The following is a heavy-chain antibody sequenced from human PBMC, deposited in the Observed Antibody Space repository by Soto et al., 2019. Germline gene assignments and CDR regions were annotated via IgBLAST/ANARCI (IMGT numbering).Heavy chain of an antibody. J-gene: IGHJ4*02. Sequence: EVQRMESGGGLVQPGRSLRLSCAASGFTFDDYARHWVRQAPGKGLEWVSGISWNSGSIGYADSVKGRFTISRDNAKNSLYLQMNSLRAEDTALYYCAKDMNDYHGSGSYYKSFDYWGQRTLVTVSS. CDR2: ISWNSGSI. V-gene: IGHV3-9*01. CDR1: GFTFDDYA. CDR3: AKDMNDYHGSGSYYKSFDY. D-gene: IGHD3-10*01.